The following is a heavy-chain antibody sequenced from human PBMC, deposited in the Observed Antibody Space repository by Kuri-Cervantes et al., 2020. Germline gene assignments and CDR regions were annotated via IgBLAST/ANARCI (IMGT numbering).Heavy chain of an antibody. D-gene: IGHD2-2*01. CDR2: IKQDGSER. Sequence: GESLKISCVASGFTFSNYWMSWVRQAPGKGLEWVANIKQDGSERYYVDSVKGRFTISRDNAKNSLYLQMNSLRAEDTAVYYCARDQGGYCSSTSCPRREFDYWGQGTLVTVSS. CDR1: GFTFSNYW. V-gene: IGHV3-7*01. J-gene: IGHJ4*02. CDR3: ARDQGGYCSSTSCPRREFDY.